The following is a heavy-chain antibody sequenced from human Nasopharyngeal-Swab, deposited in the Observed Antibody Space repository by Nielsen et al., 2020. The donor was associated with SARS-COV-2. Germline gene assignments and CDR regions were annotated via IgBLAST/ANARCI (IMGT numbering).Heavy chain of an antibody. CDR1: GFTFSSYW. V-gene: IGHV3-23*03. CDR2: IYSGGSST. Sequence: GESLKISCAASGFTFSSYWMSWVRQAPGKGLEWVSVIYSGGSSTYYADSVKGRFTISRVNSKNTLYLQMNSLRAEDTAIYFCAKETRCGGDCYYVDYWGQGTLVTVSS. D-gene: IGHD2-21*02. CDR3: AKETRCGGDCYYVDY. J-gene: IGHJ4*02.